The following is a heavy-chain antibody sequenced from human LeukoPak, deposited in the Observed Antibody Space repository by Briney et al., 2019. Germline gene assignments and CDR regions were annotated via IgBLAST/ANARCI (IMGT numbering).Heavy chain of an antibody. J-gene: IGHJ4*02. CDR1: GFTFSSYA. D-gene: IGHD6-13*01. V-gene: IGHV3-23*01. CDR3: ANHADSSSWYTIDY. Sequence: SGGSLRLSCAVSGFTFSSYAMSWVRQAPGKGLKWVSAISGSGGSTYYADSVKGRFTISRDNSKNTLYLQMNSLRAEDTAVYYCANHADSSSWYTIDYWGQGTLVTVSS. CDR2: ISGSGGST.